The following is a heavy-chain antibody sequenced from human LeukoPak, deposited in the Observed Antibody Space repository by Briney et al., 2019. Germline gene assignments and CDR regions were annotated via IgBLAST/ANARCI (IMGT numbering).Heavy chain of an antibody. D-gene: IGHD3-16*01. CDR3: ARATDYDYVWGSLSPFDY. Sequence: SETLSLTCTVSGGSISSCGSYWSWIRQHPGTGLEWLGYIYYSGSTYYNPSLKSRVTISVDTSKNQFSLKLSSVTAADTAVYYCARATDYDYVWGSLSPFDYWGQGTLVTVSS. CDR1: GGSISSCGSY. CDR2: IYYSGST. J-gene: IGHJ4*02. V-gene: IGHV4-31*03.